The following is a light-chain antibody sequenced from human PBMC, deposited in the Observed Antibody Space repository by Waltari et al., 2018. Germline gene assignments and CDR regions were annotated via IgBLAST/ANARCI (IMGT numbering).Light chain of an antibody. V-gene: IGKV1-39*01. CDR2: AAS. J-gene: IGKJ1*01. CDR1: QSISSY. CDR3: QQYYATPPWT. Sequence: DIQMTQSPSSLSASVGARVTITCRASQSISSYLNWYQQKPGKAPKLLIYAASSLQSGVPSRFSGSGSGTDFTLTISSLQAEDVAVYYCQQYYATPPWTFGQGTKVEIK.